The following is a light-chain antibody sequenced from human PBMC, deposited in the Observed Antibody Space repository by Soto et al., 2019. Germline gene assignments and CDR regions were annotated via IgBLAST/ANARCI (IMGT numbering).Light chain of an antibody. CDR1: QSMTRTY. Sequence: EIVLMQSPGTLSLSPGERATLSCRASQSMTRTYIAWYQKKPGQAPRLLIYAASIRAPGIPDKFSGTGSGTDYSLTIDRLEPKDSAVYYCHQYDNAPQTFGQGTKVEIK. CDR2: AAS. V-gene: IGKV3-20*01. J-gene: IGKJ2*01. CDR3: HQYDNAPQT.